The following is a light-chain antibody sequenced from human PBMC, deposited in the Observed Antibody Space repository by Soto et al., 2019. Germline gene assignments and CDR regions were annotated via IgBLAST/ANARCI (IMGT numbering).Light chain of an antibody. CDR1: QSVSSN. CDR3: QHYNNWPRT. J-gene: IGKJ1*01. CDR2: GAS. Sequence: EIVMTQSPATLSVSPGERATLSCRASQSVSSNLAWYQHKPGQAPRLLIYGASTMATGIPARFSGSGSGTEFTLTISSLQSEDFAVYYCQHYNNWPRTFGQGTKVEIK. V-gene: IGKV3-15*01.